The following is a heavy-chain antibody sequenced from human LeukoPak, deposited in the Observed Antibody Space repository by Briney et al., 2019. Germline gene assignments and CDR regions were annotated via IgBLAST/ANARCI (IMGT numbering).Heavy chain of an antibody. V-gene: IGHV3-30*02. Sequence: GGSLRLSCAASGFTFSSYGMHWVRQAPGKGLEWVSFIRYDGSNKYYADSVKGRFTISRDNSKNTLYLQMNSLRAEDTAVYYCAKVSGYSSGWYVVGEYYYYYMDVWGKGTTVTISS. CDR3: AKVSGYSSGWYVVGEYYYYYMDV. D-gene: IGHD6-19*01. J-gene: IGHJ6*03. CDR1: GFTFSSYG. CDR2: IRYDGSNK.